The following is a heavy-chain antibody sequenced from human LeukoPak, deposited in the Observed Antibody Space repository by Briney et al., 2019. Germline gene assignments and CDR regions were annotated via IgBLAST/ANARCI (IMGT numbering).Heavy chain of an antibody. CDR2: IYSGGST. CDR3: ARDSKSYDAFDI. CDR1: GFTFSSYS. D-gene: IGHD1-26*01. J-gene: IGHJ3*02. Sequence: GGSLRLSCAASGFTFSSYSMNWVRQAPGKGLEWVSVIYSGGSTYYADSVKGRFTISRHNSKNTLYLQMNSLRAEDTAVYYCARDSKSYDAFDIWGQGTMVTVSS. V-gene: IGHV3-53*04.